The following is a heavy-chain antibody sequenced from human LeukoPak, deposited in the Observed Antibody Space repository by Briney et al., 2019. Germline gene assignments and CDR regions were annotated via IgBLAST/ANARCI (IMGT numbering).Heavy chain of an antibody. V-gene: IGHV3-7*01. CDR2: IKQDGSEK. CDR1: GFTFSSYW. Sequence: PGGSLRLSCAASGFTFSSYWMSWVRQAPGKGLEWVANIKQDGSEKYYVDSVKGRFTISRDNAKNSLYLQMNSLRAEDTAVYYCARDGPYGGYDYYYYYMDVWGKGTTVTVSS. D-gene: IGHD5-12*01. CDR3: ARDGPYGGYDYYYYYMDV. J-gene: IGHJ6*03.